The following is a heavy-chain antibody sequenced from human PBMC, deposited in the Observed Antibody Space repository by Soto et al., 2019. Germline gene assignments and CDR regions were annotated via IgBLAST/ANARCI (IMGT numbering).Heavy chain of an antibody. Sequence: ETLSLTCSVYGGSFSGYYWSWIRQPPGKGLEWIGEINHSGSTNYNPSLKSRVTISVDTSKNQFSLKLSSVTAADTAVYYCARGRSTTATSDYWGQGTLVTVSS. CDR3: ARGRSTTATSDY. J-gene: IGHJ4*02. V-gene: IGHV4-34*01. D-gene: IGHD4-17*01. CDR2: INHSGST. CDR1: GGSFSGYY.